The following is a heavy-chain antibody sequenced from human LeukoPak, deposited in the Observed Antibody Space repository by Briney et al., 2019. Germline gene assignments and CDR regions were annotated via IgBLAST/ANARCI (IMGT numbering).Heavy chain of an antibody. J-gene: IGHJ4*02. CDR1: GFTFASYA. CDR2: IYGDGGTT. D-gene: IGHD1-26*01. V-gene: IGHV3-43*02. Sequence: GGSLRLSCAASGFTFASYAMHWVRQAPGKGLEYVSLIYGDGGTTHYADSVKGRFSISRDNSKNSLYLQMNSLRTEDTAFYYCAPAWWGSYLSWGRGTLVTVSS. CDR3: APAWWGSYLS.